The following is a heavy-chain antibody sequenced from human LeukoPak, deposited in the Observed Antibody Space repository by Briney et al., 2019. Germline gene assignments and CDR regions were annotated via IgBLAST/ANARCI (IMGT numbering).Heavy chain of an antibody. D-gene: IGHD3-22*01. V-gene: IGHV4-4*07. CDR3: ARDDSSRDDSGGYHY. J-gene: IGHJ4*02. CDR1: GDSINTYH. CDR2: IHMSGST. Sequence: SETLSLTCTVSGDSINTYHWSWIRQPAGKGLEWIGRIHMSGSTNYNPSLRSRVAISMDNSKNQFSLKLKSLTAADTAVYYCARDDSSRDDSGGYHYWGQGTLVTISS.